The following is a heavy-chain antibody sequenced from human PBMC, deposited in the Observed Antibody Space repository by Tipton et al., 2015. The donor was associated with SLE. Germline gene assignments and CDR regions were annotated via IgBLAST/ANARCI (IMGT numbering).Heavy chain of an antibody. J-gene: IGHJ4*02. V-gene: IGHV3-74*01. CDR2: ISGDASNR. Sequence: SLRLSCVASRFTFSSYWMHWVRQAPGKGLEWVSCISGDASNRRYADSVRGRFTISRDNAKNTLYLQMNSLRAEDTAVYYCTRGVTFWSGQDYWGQGTLVTVSS. CDR3: TRGVTFWSGQDY. CDR1: RFTFSSYW. D-gene: IGHD3-3*01.